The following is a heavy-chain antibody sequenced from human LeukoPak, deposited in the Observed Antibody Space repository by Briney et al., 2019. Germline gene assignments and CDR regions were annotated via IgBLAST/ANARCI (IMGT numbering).Heavy chain of an antibody. CDR1: GGSISSNDYY. Sequence: SETLSLTCTVSGGSISSNDYYWDWIRQPPGMGLEYIGSIYYSGSTYYNPSLKSRVTISVDTSKNQFSLKLSSVTAADTAVYYCARHLVVVRSYYYDSSGYPYYFDYWGQGTLVTVSS. D-gene: IGHD3-22*01. CDR3: ARHLVVVRSYYYDSSGYPYYFDY. CDR2: IYYSGST. J-gene: IGHJ4*02. V-gene: IGHV4-39*01.